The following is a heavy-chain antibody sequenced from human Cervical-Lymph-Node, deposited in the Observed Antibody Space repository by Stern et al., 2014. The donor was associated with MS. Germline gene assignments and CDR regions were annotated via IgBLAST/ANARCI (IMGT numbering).Heavy chain of an antibody. CDR2: IYYSGST. J-gene: IGHJ4*02. CDR1: GGSISSGDYY. D-gene: IGHD3/OR15-3a*01. V-gene: IGHV4-30-4*01. CDR3: AREGPRTGTLVY. Sequence: EKLVESGPGLVKPSQTLSLTCTVSGGSISSGDYYWSWIRQPPGKGLEWIGYIYYSGSTYYNPSLKSRVTISVDTSKNQFSLKLSSVTAADTAVYYCAREGPRTGTLVYWGQGTLVTVSS.